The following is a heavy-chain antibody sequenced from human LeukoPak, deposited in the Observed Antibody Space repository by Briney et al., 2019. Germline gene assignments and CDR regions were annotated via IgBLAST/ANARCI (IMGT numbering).Heavy chain of an antibody. Sequence: TSETLSLTCTVSGDSISGTSHFWDWIRQPPGKGLEWIGSIYYRGTTYYNPSLKSRVAISVDTSKNQFSLKLSSVTAADTAVYYCARGLLTFDYWGQGTLVTVSS. J-gene: IGHJ4*02. CDR2: IYYRGTT. V-gene: IGHV4-39*07. D-gene: IGHD3-9*01. CDR1: GDSISGTSHF. CDR3: ARGLLTFDY.